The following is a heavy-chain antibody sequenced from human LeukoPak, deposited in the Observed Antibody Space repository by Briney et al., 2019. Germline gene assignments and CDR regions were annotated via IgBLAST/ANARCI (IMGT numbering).Heavy chain of an antibody. D-gene: IGHD6-13*01. Sequence: SVKVSCKASGGTFSSYAISWVRQAPGQGLEWMGGIIPIFGTANYAQKLQGRVTMTTDTSTSTAYMELRSLRSDDTAVYYCARGKQQLVGVLVYWGQGTLVTVSS. CDR1: GGTFSSYA. J-gene: IGHJ4*02. CDR2: IIPIFGTA. CDR3: ARGKQQLVGVLVY. V-gene: IGHV1-69*05.